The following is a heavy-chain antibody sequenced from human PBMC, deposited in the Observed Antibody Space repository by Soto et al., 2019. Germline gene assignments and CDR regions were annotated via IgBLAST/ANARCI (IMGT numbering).Heavy chain of an antibody. CDR2: TYYRSKWSS. D-gene: IGHD7-27*01. V-gene: IGHV6-1*01. CDR1: GDSVSSKSAA. Sequence: SQTLSLTCAISGDSVSSKSAAWHWIRQSPSRGLEWLGRTYYRSKWSSNYAVSVKSRITINPDTSKNQFSLQLRSVTPDDTAMYYCARTGDYFVDYWCPGPLLTLSS. CDR3: ARTGDYFVDY. J-gene: IGHJ4*02.